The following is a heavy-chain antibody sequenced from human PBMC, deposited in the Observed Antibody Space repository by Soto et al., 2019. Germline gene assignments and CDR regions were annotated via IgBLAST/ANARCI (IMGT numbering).Heavy chain of an antibody. D-gene: IGHD3-16*01. CDR2: LSSDGFGT. CDR3: ARDLGGPDY. Sequence: GGSLRLSCAASGFSLSAYWMHWVRQAPGRGLEWVSRLSSDGFGTAYADSVKGRFLISRDNARNTLFLQMDILRAEDTAVYYCARDLGGPDYWGRGTLVTVSS. J-gene: IGHJ4*02. CDR1: GFSLSAYW. V-gene: IGHV3-74*03.